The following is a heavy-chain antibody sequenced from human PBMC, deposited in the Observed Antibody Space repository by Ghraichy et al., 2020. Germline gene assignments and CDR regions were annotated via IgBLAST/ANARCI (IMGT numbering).Heavy chain of an antibody. CDR3: ATTEVHNSGWHPFDY. Sequence: SQTLSLTCTVSGGSVSSSNTNWCWVRQPPGRGKEWIGSFHFDGTTYYNPSLKSRVTISVDTSRNQFSLKLTSVTAADTAVYYCATTEVHNSGWHPFDYWGQGTLVTVAS. J-gene: IGHJ4*02. CDR2: FHFDGTT. CDR1: GGSVSSSNTN. V-gene: IGHV4-39*01. D-gene: IGHD6-19*01.